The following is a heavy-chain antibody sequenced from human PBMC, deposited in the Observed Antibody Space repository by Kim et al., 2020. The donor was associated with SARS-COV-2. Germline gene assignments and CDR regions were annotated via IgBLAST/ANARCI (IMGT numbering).Heavy chain of an antibody. J-gene: IGHJ6*02. Sequence: SVKVSCKASGGTFSSYAISWVRQAPGQGLEWMGGIIPIFGTANYAQKFQGRVTITADESTSTAYMELSSLRSEDTAVYYCARVGCSSTSCRPDYYYYGMHVWGQGTTVTVSS. V-gene: IGHV1-69*13. D-gene: IGHD2-2*01. CDR3: ARVGCSSTSCRPDYYYYGMHV. CDR1: GGTFSSYA. CDR2: IIPIFGTA.